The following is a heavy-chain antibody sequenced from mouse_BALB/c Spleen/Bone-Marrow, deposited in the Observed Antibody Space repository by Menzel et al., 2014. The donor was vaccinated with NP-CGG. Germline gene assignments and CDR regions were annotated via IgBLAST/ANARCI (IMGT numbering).Heavy chain of an antibody. CDR1: GFTFSSYG. V-gene: IGHV5-6*01. CDR3: ALNWDSAY. J-gene: IGHJ3*01. CDR2: INNGGTYT. D-gene: IGHD4-1*02. Sequence: EVKLVESGGDLVKPGGSLKLSCAASGFTFSSYGMSWVRPTPDKRLEWVATINNGGTYTYYPDSVKGRFTISRDNAKNTLYLQMSSLKSEDTATYYCALNWDSAYWGQGTLVTVSA.